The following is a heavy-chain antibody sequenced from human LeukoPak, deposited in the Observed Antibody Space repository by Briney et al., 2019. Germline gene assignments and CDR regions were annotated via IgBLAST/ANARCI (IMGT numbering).Heavy chain of an antibody. J-gene: IGHJ6*03. CDR2: IYTSGST. D-gene: IGHD3-3*01. CDR3: ARQSYDFNVYHYYYMDV. V-gene: IGHV4-4*09. Sequence: SETLSLTCTVSGGSISSYYWSWIRQPPGKGLEWIGYIYTSGSTNYNPSLKSRVTISVDTSNNHFSLRLSSVTAADTAVYYCARQSYDFNVYHYYYMDVWGKGTTVTVSS. CDR1: GGSISSYY.